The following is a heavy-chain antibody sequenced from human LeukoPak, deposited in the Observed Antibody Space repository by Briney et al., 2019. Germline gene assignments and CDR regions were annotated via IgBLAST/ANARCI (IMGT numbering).Heavy chain of an antibody. CDR2: IIPLLGTT. D-gene: IGHD6-13*01. Sequence: GSSVKVSCKASGGSLSNYAFNWVRQAPGQGLEWMGGIIPLLGTTRYAQKFQGRITITTDDSTNTAYMEMSSLRSEDTAVYYCARARGYRFDPWGQGTLVTVSS. J-gene: IGHJ5*02. CDR1: GGSLSNYA. V-gene: IGHV1-69*05. CDR3: ARARGYRFDP.